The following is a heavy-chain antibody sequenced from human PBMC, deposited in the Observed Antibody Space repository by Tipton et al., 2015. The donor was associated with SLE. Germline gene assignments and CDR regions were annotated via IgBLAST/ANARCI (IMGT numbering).Heavy chain of an antibody. CDR1: GFTFGDYA. CDR2: IQSKAYGETT. CDR3: TSDYLLPES. V-gene: IGHV3-49*03. Sequence: LRLSCTGSGFTFGDYAMSWFRQAPGKGLEWVGFIQSKAYGETTEYAASVNGRFTISRDDSKGIAYLQMNSLKIEDTAVYYCTSDYLLPESWGQGTLVTVSS. D-gene: IGHD1-14*01. J-gene: IGHJ5*02.